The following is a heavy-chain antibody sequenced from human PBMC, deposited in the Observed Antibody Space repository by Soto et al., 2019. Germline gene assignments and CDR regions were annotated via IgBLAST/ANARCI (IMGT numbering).Heavy chain of an antibody. CDR3: ARGPDYGVATAGHHDY. CDR1: GFTFSSYW. V-gene: IGHV3-7*01. J-gene: IGHJ4*02. Sequence: GGSLRLSCAASGFTFSSYWMSWVRQAPGKGLEWVANIKQDGSEKYYVDSVKGRFTISRDNAKNSLYLQMNSLRAEDTAVYYCARGPDYGVATAGHHDYWGQGTLVTVSS. D-gene: IGHD5-12*01. CDR2: IKQDGSEK.